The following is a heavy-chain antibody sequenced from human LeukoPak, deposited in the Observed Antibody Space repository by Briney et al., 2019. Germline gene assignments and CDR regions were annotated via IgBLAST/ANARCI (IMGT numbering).Heavy chain of an antibody. CDR3: ATPISHGSGSYYKEAFDI. CDR2: FDPEDGET. V-gene: IGHV1-24*01. D-gene: IGHD3-10*01. Sequence: GASVKVSCKVSGYTLTELSMHWVRQAPGKGLEWMGGFDPEDGETIYAQKFQGRVTMTEDTSTDTAYMELSSLRSEDTAVYYCATPISHGSGSYYKEAFDIWGQGTMVTVSS. J-gene: IGHJ3*02. CDR1: GYTLTELS.